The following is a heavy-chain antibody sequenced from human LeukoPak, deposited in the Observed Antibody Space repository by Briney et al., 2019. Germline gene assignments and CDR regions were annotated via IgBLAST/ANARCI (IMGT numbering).Heavy chain of an antibody. Sequence: SETLSLTCTVSGGSISTYYWSWVRQPPGKGLEWIGYIYYTGDTRSNPSLKSRVTLLVDTSKNQFSLRLTSVTAADTAVYYCARHQRAFCDGGDCPYYFDHWGQGTLVTVSS. J-gene: IGHJ4*02. CDR1: GGSISTYY. V-gene: IGHV4-59*08. CDR3: ARHQRAFCDGGDCPYYFDH. CDR2: IYYTGDT. D-gene: IGHD2-21*02.